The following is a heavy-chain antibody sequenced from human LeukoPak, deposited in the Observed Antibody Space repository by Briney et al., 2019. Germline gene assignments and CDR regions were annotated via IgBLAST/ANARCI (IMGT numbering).Heavy chain of an antibody. J-gene: IGHJ3*02. CDR2: INPNSGGT. D-gene: IGHD2-2*03. CDR1: GYTFTGYY. V-gene: IGHV1-2*04. Sequence: ASVKDSCKASGYTFTGYYMHWVRQAPGQGLEWMGWINPNSGGTNYAQKFQGWVTMTRDTSISTAYMELSRLRSDDTAVYYCARAFGYYSSTSCQPDAFDIWGQGTMVTVSS. CDR3: ARAFGYYSSTSCQPDAFDI.